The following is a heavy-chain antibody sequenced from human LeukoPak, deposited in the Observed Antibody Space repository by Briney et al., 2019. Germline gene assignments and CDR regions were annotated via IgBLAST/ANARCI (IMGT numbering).Heavy chain of an antibody. D-gene: IGHD3-10*01. V-gene: IGHV3-23*01. Sequence: GGSLRLCCAASGFTFSSYAMSWVRQAPGKGLEWVSAISGSGGSTYYADSVKGRFTISRDNSKNTLYLQMNSLRAEDTAVYYCAKVVGYYYGSGSYLSWGQGALVTVSS. CDR1: GFTFSSYA. CDR2: ISGSGGST. J-gene: IGHJ4*02. CDR3: AKVVGYYYGSGSYLS.